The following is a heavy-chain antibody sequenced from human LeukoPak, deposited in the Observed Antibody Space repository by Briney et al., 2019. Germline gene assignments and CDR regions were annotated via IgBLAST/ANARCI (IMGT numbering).Heavy chain of an antibody. D-gene: IGHD3-10*01. Sequence: GESLRLSCAASGFSFSDSAMYWVRQAPGKGLEWVAFISYDGSTKYYADSVKGRFTISRDNSKNTLYLQMNSLREEDTAVYYCARESAGASGSGSSIDYWGQGTLVTVSS. CDR2: ISYDGSTK. CDR1: GFSFSDSA. V-gene: IGHV3-30*04. CDR3: ARESAGASGSGSSIDY. J-gene: IGHJ4*02.